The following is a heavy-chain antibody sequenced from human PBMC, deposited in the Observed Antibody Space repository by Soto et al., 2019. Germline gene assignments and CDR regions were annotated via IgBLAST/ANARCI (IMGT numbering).Heavy chain of an antibody. Sequence: EVQLVESGGGLVQPGGSLRLSCAASGFTLSRYSGNWVRHAPGKGLEWISYISTRNTVYYADSVKGRFTISRDNGKHSVYLQMTSLRAEDTAVYYCARYNFPHWNVDYFYFYMDVWCEGTTVTVSS. CDR1: GFTLSRYS. J-gene: IGHJ6*03. D-gene: IGHD1-1*01. CDR2: ISTRNTV. CDR3: ARYNFPHWNVDYFYFYMDV. V-gene: IGHV3-48*01.